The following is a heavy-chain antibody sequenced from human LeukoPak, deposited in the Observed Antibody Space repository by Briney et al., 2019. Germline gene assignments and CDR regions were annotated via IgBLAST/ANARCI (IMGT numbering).Heavy chain of an antibody. D-gene: IGHD3-22*01. Sequence: SETLSLTCTVSGGSISSSSYYWGWIRQPPGKGLEWIGSIYYSGSTYYNPALKSRVTISVDTSKNQFSLKLSSVTAADTAVYYCARAHVGDYYDSSGYVDYWGQGTLVTVSS. CDR1: GGSISSSSYY. J-gene: IGHJ4*02. CDR3: ARAHVGDYYDSSGYVDY. V-gene: IGHV4-39*07. CDR2: IYYSGST.